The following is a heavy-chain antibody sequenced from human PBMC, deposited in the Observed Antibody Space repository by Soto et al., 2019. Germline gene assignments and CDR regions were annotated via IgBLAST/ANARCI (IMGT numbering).Heavy chain of an antibody. J-gene: IGHJ4*02. V-gene: IGHV4-59*08. CDR1: GGSISSYY. CDR3: ASRWGRNFDY. CDR2: IYYSGST. Sequence: QVQLQESGPGLVKPSETLSLTCTVSGGSISSYYWSWIRQPPGKGLEWIGYIYYSGSTNYNPSLKSRVTIAVDTSKNQFSRKLSSVTAADTAVYYCASRWGRNFDYWGQGTLVTVSS. D-gene: IGHD2-15*01.